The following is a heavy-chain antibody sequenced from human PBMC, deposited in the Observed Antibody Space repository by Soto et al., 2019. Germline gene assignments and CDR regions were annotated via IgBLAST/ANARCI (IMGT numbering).Heavy chain of an antibody. CDR2: IYYSGST. Sequence: PSETLSLTCTVSGGSISSGDYYWSWIRQPPGKGLEWIGYIYYSGSTYYNPSLKSRVTISVDTSKNQFSLKLSSVTAADTAVYYCARVGPYYYDSSGYYYLDYWGQGTLVTSP. J-gene: IGHJ4*02. CDR3: ARVGPYYYDSSGYYYLDY. CDR1: GGSISSGDYY. D-gene: IGHD3-22*01. V-gene: IGHV4-30-4*01.